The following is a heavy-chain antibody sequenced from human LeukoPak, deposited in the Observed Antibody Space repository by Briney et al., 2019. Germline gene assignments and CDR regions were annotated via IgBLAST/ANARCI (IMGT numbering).Heavy chain of an antibody. CDR3: VRDGVFDI. CDR1: GYTFTGYY. Sequence: ASVKASCKASGYTFTGYYMHWVRQAPGQGLEWMGWINPNSGDTNYAQKFQSRVTMTRDTSISTAYMDLSRLRSDDTAVYYCVRDGVFDIWGQGTMVTVSS. V-gene: IGHV1-2*02. J-gene: IGHJ3*02. D-gene: IGHD3-16*01. CDR2: INPNSGDT.